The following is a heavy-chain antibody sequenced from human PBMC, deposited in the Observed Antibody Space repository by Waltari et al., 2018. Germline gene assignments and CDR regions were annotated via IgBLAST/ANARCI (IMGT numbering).Heavy chain of an antibody. V-gene: IGHV4-59*01. CDR2: IYYTGST. J-gene: IGHJ4*02. D-gene: IGHD3-22*01. Sequence: QVQLQESGPGLVKPSETLSLICTVSGGSISSYYWSWIRQPPGKGLEWIGYIYYTGSTNYNPSLKSRVTISVDTSKNQFSLKLTSVTAADTAVYYCARKYDTSGYHFDSWGQGTLVTVSS. CDR3: ARKYDTSGYHFDS. CDR1: GGSISSYY.